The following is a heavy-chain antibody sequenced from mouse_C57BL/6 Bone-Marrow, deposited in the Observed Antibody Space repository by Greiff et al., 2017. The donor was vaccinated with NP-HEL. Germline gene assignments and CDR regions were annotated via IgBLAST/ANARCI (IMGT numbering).Heavy chain of an antibody. Sequence: QVQLKESGAELVKPGASVKISCKASGYAFSSYWMNWVKQRPGKGLEWIGQIYPGDGDTNYNGKFKRKATLTADKSSSTAYMQLSSLTSEDSAVYFCARYYGSSYYFDYWGQGTTLTVSS. J-gene: IGHJ2*01. CDR2: IYPGDGDT. CDR1: GYAFSSYW. V-gene: IGHV1-80*01. CDR3: ARYYGSSYYFDY. D-gene: IGHD1-1*01.